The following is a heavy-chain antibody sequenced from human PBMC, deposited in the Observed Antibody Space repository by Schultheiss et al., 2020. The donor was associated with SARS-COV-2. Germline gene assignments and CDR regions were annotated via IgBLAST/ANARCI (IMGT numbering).Heavy chain of an antibody. J-gene: IGHJ4*02. CDR2: ISSSSSYI. CDR3: ARCGYSYGYDLDY. CDR1: GFTFSSYS. V-gene: IGHV3-21*01. D-gene: IGHD5-18*01. Sequence: GESLKISCAASGFTFSSYSMNWVRQAPGKGLEWVSSISSSSSYIYYADSVKGRFTISRDNSKNTLYLQMNSLRAEDTAVYYCARCGYSYGYDLDYWGQGTLVTVSS.